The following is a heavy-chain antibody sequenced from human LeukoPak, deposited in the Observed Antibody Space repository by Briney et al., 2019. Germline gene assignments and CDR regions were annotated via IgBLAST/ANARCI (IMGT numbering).Heavy chain of an antibody. CDR1: GGSVTSGNYY. J-gene: IGHJ4*02. Sequence: PSETLSLTCTVSGGSVTSGNYYWSWIRQPPGKGLEWIGYIYSSGSTNYNPSLKSRVTISGDTSKNQFSLKLRSVTAADTAVYYCARDKWELDYWGQGTLVTVSS. D-gene: IGHD1-26*01. CDR2: IYSSGST. V-gene: IGHV4-61*01. CDR3: ARDKWELDY.